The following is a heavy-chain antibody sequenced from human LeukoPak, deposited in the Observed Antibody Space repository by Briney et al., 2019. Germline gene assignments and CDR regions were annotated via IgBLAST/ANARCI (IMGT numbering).Heavy chain of an antibody. D-gene: IGHD4-17*01. J-gene: IGHJ4*02. Sequence: PSETLSLTCTVSGGSISSYYWSWIRQPPGKELEWIGYIYYSGSTNYNPSLKSRVTISVDTSKNQFSLKLSSVTAADTAVYYCVANYGDYVFDYWGQGTLVTVSS. CDR1: GGSISSYY. CDR3: VANYGDYVFDY. CDR2: IYYSGST. V-gene: IGHV4-59*01.